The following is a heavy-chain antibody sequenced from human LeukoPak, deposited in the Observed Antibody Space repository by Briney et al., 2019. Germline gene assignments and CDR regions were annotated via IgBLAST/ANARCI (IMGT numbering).Heavy chain of an antibody. CDR2: MNPNSGNT. CDR1: GYTFTSYD. D-gene: IGHD6-19*01. V-gene: IGHV1-8*01. J-gene: IGHJ4*02. Sequence: GASVKVSCKASGYTFTSYDINWVRQATGQGLGWMGWMNPNSGNTGYAQKFQGRVTMTRNTSISTAYMELSSLRSEDTAVYYCARGLLAVAGTGVDYWGQGILVTVSS. CDR3: ARGLLAVAGTGVDY.